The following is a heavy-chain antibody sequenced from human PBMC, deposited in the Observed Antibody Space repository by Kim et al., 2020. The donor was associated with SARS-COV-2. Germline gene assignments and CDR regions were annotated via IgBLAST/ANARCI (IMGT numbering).Heavy chain of an antibody. CDR3: ARNMWADVVTAVDV. V-gene: IGHV3-9*01. CDR2: ISWNSGSI. CDR1: GFTFADYA. D-gene: IGHD2-21*02. Sequence: GGSLRLSCAVSGFTFADYAMHWVRQAPGKGLEWVSGISWNSGSIAYADSVKGRFTISRDNAKSSLYLQMNSLRGEDTALYYCARNMWADVVTAVDVWGKGTTVIVSS. J-gene: IGHJ6*04.